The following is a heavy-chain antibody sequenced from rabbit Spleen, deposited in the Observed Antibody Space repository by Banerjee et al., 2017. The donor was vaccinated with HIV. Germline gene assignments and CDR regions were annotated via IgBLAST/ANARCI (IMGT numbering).Heavy chain of an antibody. CDR3: TRDDGSGHYIDGYFNL. CDR1: GFDFSNYG. J-gene: IGHJ4*01. CDR2: IDPVFGIT. D-gene: IGHD1-1*01. Sequence: QEQLVESGGGLVQPGGSLKLSCKASGFDFSNYGVSWVRQAPGKGLEWIGYIDPVFGITYYANWVNGRFTISKTSSTTVTLQVTSLTAADTATYFCTRDDGSGHYIDGYFNLWGPGTLVTVS. V-gene: IGHV1S39*01.